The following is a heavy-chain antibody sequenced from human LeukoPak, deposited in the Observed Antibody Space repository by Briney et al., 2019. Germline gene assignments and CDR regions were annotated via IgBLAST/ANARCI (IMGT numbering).Heavy chain of an antibody. CDR1: GFTFSSYA. CDR2: ISGSGGST. Sequence: GGSLRLSCAASGFTFSSYAMSWVRQAPGKGLEWVSAISGSGGSTYYADSVKGRFTISRDNSKNTLYLQMSSLRAEDTAVYYCAKDEGGSYAPIDYWGQGTLVTVSS. V-gene: IGHV3-23*01. J-gene: IGHJ4*02. CDR3: AKDEGGSYAPIDY. D-gene: IGHD1-26*01.